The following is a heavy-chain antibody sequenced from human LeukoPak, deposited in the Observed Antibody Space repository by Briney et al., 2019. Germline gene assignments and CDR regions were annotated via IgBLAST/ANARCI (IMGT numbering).Heavy chain of an antibody. CDR1: GGSISSGGYY. V-gene: IGHV4-31*03. CDR3: ARGSYDSSGPNWFDP. J-gene: IGHJ5*02. Sequence: PSQTLSLTCTVSGGSISSGGYYWSWIRQHPGKGLERIGYIYYSGSTYYNPSLKSRVTISVDTSKNQFSLKLSSVTAADTAVYYCARGSYDSSGPNWFDPWGQGTLVTVSS. CDR2: IYYSGST. D-gene: IGHD3-22*01.